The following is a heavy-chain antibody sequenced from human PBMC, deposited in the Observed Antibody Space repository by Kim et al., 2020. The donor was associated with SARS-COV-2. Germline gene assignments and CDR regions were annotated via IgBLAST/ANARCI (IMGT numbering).Heavy chain of an antibody. V-gene: IGHV3-7*03. D-gene: IGHD5-18*01. CDR3: ARGTDTYGYGGGF. Sequence: GGSLRLSCAASGFTFTNYWMSWVRQAPGKGLEWVANIKQDASEKYYVDSVKGRFIISRDNTKNSLFLQMNSLRADDTAVYFCARGTDTYGYGGGFWGQGILVTVSS. J-gene: IGHJ4*02. CDR2: IKQDASEK. CDR1: GFTFTNYW.